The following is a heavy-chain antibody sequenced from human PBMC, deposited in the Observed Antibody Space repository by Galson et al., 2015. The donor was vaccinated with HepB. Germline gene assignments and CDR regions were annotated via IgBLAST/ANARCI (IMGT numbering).Heavy chain of an antibody. CDR3: AGYAWIQRFYLDY. D-gene: IGHD5-18*01. J-gene: IGHJ4*02. CDR1: GFTFRNFA. Sequence: SLRLSCAASGFTFRNFAMHWVRQSPGKGLEWVAVISYDGNNEYYADSVKGRFTISRDNSKNTLYLQMNSLRAEDTAVYYCAGYAWIQRFYLDYWGQGTLVTVSS. CDR2: ISYDGNNE. V-gene: IGHV3-30-3*01.